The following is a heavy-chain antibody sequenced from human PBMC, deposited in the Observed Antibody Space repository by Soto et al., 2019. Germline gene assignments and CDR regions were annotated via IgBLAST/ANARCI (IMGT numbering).Heavy chain of an antibody. CDR2: ISSSSSYI. CDR1: GFTFSSYS. CDR3: ARDQGLQGYYGMDV. Sequence: SLRLSCASSGFTFSSYSMNWVRQAPGKGLEWVSSISSSSSYIYYADSVKGRFTISRDNAKNSLYLQMNSLRAEDTAVYYCARDQGLQGYYGMDVWGQGTMVTVSS. D-gene: IGHD4-4*01. J-gene: IGHJ6*02. V-gene: IGHV3-21*01.